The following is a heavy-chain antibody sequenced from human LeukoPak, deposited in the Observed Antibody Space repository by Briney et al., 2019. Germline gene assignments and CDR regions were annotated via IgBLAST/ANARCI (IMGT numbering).Heavy chain of an antibody. Sequence: PGGSLRLSCAASGFTFSTYGMHWVRQAPGKGLEWVAFIRYDGSNEYYVDSVKGQFTISRDNSKNTLNLQMNSLRAEDTAVYYCAKGYGFGTDHWGQGTLVTVSS. CDR3: AKGYGFGTDH. V-gene: IGHV3-30*02. CDR1: GFTFSTYG. D-gene: IGHD3-10*01. J-gene: IGHJ4*02. CDR2: IRYDGSNE.